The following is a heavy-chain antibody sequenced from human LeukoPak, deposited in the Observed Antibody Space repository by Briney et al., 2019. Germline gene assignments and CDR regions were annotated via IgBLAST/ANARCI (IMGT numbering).Heavy chain of an antibody. CDR2: IKQDGSEK. CDR1: GFTFSSYA. CDR3: ARVAGSSWYFDY. J-gene: IGHJ4*02. Sequence: GGSLRLSCAASGFTFSSYAMSWVRQAPGKGPEWVANIKQDGSEKYYVDSVKGRFTISRDNAKNSLYLQMNSLRAEDTAVYYCARVAGSSWYFDYWGQGTLVTVSS. V-gene: IGHV3-7*01. D-gene: IGHD6-13*01.